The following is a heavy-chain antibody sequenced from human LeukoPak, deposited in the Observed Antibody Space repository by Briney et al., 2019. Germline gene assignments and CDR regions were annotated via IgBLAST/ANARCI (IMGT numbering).Heavy chain of an antibody. CDR1: GGSISSYY. Sequence: SETLSLTCTVSGGSISSYYWSWIRQPPGKGLEWIGYIYYSGSTNYNPSLKSRVTISVATSKNQFSLKLSSVTAADTAVYYCAREAYYGRFFDYWGQGTLVTVSS. D-gene: IGHD3-10*01. CDR3: AREAYYGRFFDY. V-gene: IGHV4-59*01. CDR2: IYYSGST. J-gene: IGHJ4*02.